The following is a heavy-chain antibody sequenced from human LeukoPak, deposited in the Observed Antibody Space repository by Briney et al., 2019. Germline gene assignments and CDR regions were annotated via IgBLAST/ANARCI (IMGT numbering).Heavy chain of an antibody. CDR2: IYYSGST. Sequence: SETLSLTCTVSGGSISSGDYFWSWIRQPPGKGLEWIGYIYYSGSTYYKPSLKSRVTISVDTSKDQFSLKLSSVTAADTGVYYCAREETNYDILTGYSHGAFDIWGQGTMVTVSS. CDR1: GGSISSGDYF. J-gene: IGHJ3*02. CDR3: AREETNYDILTGYSHGAFDI. V-gene: IGHV4-30-4*01. D-gene: IGHD3-9*01.